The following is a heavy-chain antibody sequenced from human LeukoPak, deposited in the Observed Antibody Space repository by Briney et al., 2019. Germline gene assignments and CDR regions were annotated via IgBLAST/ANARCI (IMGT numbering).Heavy chain of an antibody. CDR3: ARGSSRPRFDP. CDR2: IYDSGT. D-gene: IGHD3-10*01. J-gene: IGHJ5*02. CDR1: GGSFSSYY. V-gene: IGHV4-59*01. Sequence: SETLSLTCTVSGGSFSSYYWTWIRQSPGKGLEWIGYIYDSGTNYNPSLRSRVTISVDRSKNQFSLKLSSVTAADTAVYYCARGSSRPRFDPWGQGTLVTVSS.